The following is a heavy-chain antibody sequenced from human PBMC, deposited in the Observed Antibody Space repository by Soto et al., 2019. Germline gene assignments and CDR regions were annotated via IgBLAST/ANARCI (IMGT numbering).Heavy chain of an antibody. V-gene: IGHV4-34*02. D-gene: IGHD2-2*01. CDR3: ARGLLGGAAI. J-gene: IGHJ4*02. Sequence: QVQLQQWGAGLLKPSETLSLTCAVYGGSFSGYYWSWIRQPPGKGLEWIGEINHSGSTNYNPSLPSRVTISVDTSKNQFSLKLSSVTAADTAVYYCARGLLGGAAIWGQGTLVTVSS. CDR1: GGSFSGYY. CDR2: INHSGST.